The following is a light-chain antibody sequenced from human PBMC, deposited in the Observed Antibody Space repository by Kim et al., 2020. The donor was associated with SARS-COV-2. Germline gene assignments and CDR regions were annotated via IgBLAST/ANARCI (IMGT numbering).Light chain of an antibody. J-gene: IGKJ4*01. CDR1: QGIRND. V-gene: IGKV1-6*01. CDR2: ATS. CDR3: LQDYDYPLT. Sequence: AIQMTQSPSSLSASVGDRVTITCRASQGIRNDLGWYHQKPGRAPNLLIYATSTLQSGVPSRFSGSGSGTDFTLTISSLQPGDVATYYCLQDYDYPLTFGGGTKVDSK.